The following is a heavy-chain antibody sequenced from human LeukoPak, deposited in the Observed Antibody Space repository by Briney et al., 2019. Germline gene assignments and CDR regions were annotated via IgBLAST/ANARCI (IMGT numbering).Heavy chain of an antibody. CDR2: INPNSGGT. CDR3: ARDRRDCSGGSCYDDAFDV. Sequence: ASVKVTCKASGYTFTGYYMHWVRQAPGQGLEWMGWINPNSGGTNYAQKFQGRVTMTRDTSISTAYMELSRLRSDDTAVYYCARDRRDCSGGSCYDDAFDVWGQGTMVTVSS. CDR1: GYTFTGYY. D-gene: IGHD2-15*01. J-gene: IGHJ3*01. V-gene: IGHV1-2*02.